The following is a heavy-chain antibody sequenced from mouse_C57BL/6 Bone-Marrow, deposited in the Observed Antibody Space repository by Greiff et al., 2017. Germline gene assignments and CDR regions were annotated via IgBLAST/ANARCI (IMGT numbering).Heavy chain of an antibody. V-gene: IGHV14-2*01. CDR2: IDPEDGET. CDR3: APRTAQATYYFDY. Sequence: VQLKESGAELVKPGASVKLSCTASGFNIKDYYMHWVKQRTEQGLEWIGRIDPEDGETKYAPKFQGKATITADTSSNTAYLQLSSLTSEDTAVYYCAPRTAQATYYFDYWGQGTTLPVAS. J-gene: IGHJ2*01. CDR1: GFNIKDYY. D-gene: IGHD3-2*02.